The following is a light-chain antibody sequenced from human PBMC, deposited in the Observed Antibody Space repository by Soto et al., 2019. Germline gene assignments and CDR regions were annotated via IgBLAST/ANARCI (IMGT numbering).Light chain of an antibody. J-gene: IGLJ3*02. V-gene: IGLV1-40*01. CDR1: SSNIGAGYD. CDR3: PSYDSSLGGWV. CDR2: GNS. Sequence: QSVLTQPPSVSGAPGQRVTISCTGSSSNIGAGYDVHWYQQLPGTAPKLLIYGNSNRPSGVPDRFSGSKSGTSASLAITGLQAEDEADYYCPSYDSSLGGWVFGGGTKVTVL.